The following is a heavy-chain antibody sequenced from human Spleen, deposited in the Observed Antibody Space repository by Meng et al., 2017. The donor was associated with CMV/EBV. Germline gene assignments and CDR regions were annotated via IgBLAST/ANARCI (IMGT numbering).Heavy chain of an antibody. V-gene: IGHV1-2*02. CDR2: INPNSGDT. CDR1: GQTISNYY. Sequence: ASGQTISNYYRHWVRQAPGRGLEWMGWINPNSGDTNYAQKFQGRVTMTRDTSISTAYLELYRLRSDDTALYYCARGYGYGSGEFDYWGQGTLVTVSS. D-gene: IGHD3-10*01. CDR3: ARGYGYGSGEFDY. J-gene: IGHJ4*02.